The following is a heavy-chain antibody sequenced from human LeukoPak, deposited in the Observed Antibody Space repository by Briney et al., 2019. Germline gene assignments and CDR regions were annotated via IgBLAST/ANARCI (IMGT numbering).Heavy chain of an antibody. Sequence: ASVKVSCKASAYTFTSYYISWMRQAPGQGLQWMGRISAYNGQTNYAQKVQGRVTMPTDISTSTVYMELRSLRSDDTAVYYCAWDSGAFEIWGQGTMVTVS. CDR3: AWDSGAFEI. CDR2: ISAYNGQT. J-gene: IGHJ3*02. V-gene: IGHV1-18*01. CDR1: AYTFTSYY. D-gene: IGHD1-26*01.